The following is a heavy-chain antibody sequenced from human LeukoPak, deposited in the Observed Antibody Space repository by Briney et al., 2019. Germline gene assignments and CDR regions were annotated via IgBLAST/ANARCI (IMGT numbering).Heavy chain of an antibody. Sequence: KSSETLSLTCTVSGYSISSGYYWGWIRQPPGKGLEWIGYIYYSGSTNYNPSLKSRVTISVDTSKNQFSLKLSSVTAADTAVYYCARDSGRLDYWGQGTLVTVSS. CDR2: IYYSGST. D-gene: IGHD3-10*01. V-gene: IGHV4-61*01. J-gene: IGHJ4*02. CDR1: GYSISSGYY. CDR3: ARDSGRLDY.